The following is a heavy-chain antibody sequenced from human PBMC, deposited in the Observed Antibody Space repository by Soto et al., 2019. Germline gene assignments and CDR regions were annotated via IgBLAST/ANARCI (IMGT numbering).Heavy chain of an antibody. CDR3: AKSLGPGWLNYFDY. CDR1: GFTFSSYA. J-gene: IGHJ4*02. V-gene: IGHV3-23*01. Sequence: GGSLRLSCAASGFTFSSYAMSWVRQAPGKGLEWVSAISGSGGSTYYADSVKGRFTISRGNSKNTLYLQMNSLRAEDTAVYYCAKSLGPGWLNYFDYWGQGTLVTVSS. D-gene: IGHD5-12*01. CDR2: ISGSGGST.